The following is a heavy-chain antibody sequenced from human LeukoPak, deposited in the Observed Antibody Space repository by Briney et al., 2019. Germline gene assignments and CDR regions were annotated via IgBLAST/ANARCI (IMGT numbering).Heavy chain of an antibody. Sequence: GGSLKLSCAASGFTFSGSVMHWVRQAAGKGLEWVGRIRSKRNNYTTAYSASVKGRFTISRDDSKNTVYLHMDSLKTEDTALYYCSRLEDSSPIEVALDIWGQGTVVTVSS. V-gene: IGHV3-73*01. J-gene: IGHJ3*02. D-gene: IGHD6-13*01. CDR3: SRLEDSSPIEVALDI. CDR2: IRSKRNNYTT. CDR1: GFTFSGSV.